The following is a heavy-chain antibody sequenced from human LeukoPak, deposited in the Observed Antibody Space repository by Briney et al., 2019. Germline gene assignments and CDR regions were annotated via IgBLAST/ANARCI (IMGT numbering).Heavy chain of an antibody. J-gene: IGHJ4*02. V-gene: IGHV1-18*01. D-gene: IGHD5-12*01. CDR2: ISAYNGNT. CDR1: GYTFTNYG. Sequence: VASVKVSCKASGYTFTNYGISWVRQAPGQGLERMGWISAYNGNTNYGQKVQGRVTMTTDTSTSTAYMELRSLRSDDTSVYYCARDPGRDGYNQDYWGQGTLVTVSS. CDR3: ARDPGRDGYNQDY.